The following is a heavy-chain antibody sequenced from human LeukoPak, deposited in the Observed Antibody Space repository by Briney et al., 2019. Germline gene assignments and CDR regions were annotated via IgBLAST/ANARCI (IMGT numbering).Heavy chain of an antibody. CDR1: GFTFSSYW. V-gene: IGHV3-74*01. CDR2: INTDGSST. J-gene: IGHJ4*02. Sequence: GGSLRLSYAASGFTFSSYWMHWVRQAPGKGLVWVSRINTDGSSTIYADSVKGRFTISRDNAKNTLYLQMNSLRAEDTAVYYCATGSSRHDYWGQGTLVTVSS. D-gene: IGHD6-13*01. CDR3: ATGSSRHDY.